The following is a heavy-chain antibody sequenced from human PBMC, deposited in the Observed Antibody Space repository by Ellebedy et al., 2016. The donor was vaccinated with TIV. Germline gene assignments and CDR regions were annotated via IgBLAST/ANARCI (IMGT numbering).Heavy chain of an antibody. CDR3: ARTKYLDY. J-gene: IGHJ4*02. CDR2: IYSGGST. Sequence: GESLKISCAASGFTVSSNYMTWVRQAPGKGLEWVSIIYSGGSTYYADSVKDRFTISRDNSKNTLYLQMSSLRAEDTATYYCARTKYLDYWGQGTLVTVSS. V-gene: IGHV3-66*01. CDR1: GFTVSSNY.